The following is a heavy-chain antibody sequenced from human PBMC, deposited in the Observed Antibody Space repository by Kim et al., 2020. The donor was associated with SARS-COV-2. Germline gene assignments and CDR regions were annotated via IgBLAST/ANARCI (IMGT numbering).Heavy chain of an antibody. Sequence: SVKVSCKASGGTFSSYAISWVRQAPGQGLEWMGGIIPISGTANYAQKFQGRVTITADESTSTAYMELSSLRSEDTAVYYCAREGHPQFREYSSSYYYYSGMDVWGQGTTVTVSS. V-gene: IGHV1-69*13. CDR1: GGTFSSYA. CDR2: IIPISGTA. CDR3: AREGHPQFREYSSSYYYYSGMDV. J-gene: IGHJ6*02. D-gene: IGHD6-6*01.